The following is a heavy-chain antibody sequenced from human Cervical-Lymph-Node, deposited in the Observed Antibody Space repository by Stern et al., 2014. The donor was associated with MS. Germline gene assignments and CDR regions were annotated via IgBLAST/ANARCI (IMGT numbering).Heavy chain of an antibody. CDR2: IYFGDSDT. D-gene: IGHD3-10*01. J-gene: IGHJ2*01. CDR3: ARRRGTMVRGLIRDWYFDL. V-gene: IGHV5-51*01. CDR1: GYSFTTYW. Sequence: VQLVESGAEVKKPGESLKISCKGSGYSFTTYWIAWGRQMPGKGLERMGIIYFGDSDTRYSPSFQGQVTISADESISPAYLQWASLKASDSAMYYCARRRGTMVRGLIRDWYFDLWGRGTRVTVSS.